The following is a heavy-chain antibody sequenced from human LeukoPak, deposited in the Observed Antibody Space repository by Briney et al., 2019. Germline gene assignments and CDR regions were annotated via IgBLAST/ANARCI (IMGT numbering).Heavy chain of an antibody. D-gene: IGHD2-15*01. Sequence: GGSLKLSCAASGFSFSGSAMHWVRQAPGKGLEWVSGISWNSGSIGYADSVKGRFTISRDNAKNSLYLQMNSLRAEDTAVYYCASRVVAATFDAFDIWGQGSMVTVSS. J-gene: IGHJ3*02. CDR1: GFSFSGSA. CDR3: ASRVVAATFDAFDI. CDR2: ISWNSGSI. V-gene: IGHV3-9*01.